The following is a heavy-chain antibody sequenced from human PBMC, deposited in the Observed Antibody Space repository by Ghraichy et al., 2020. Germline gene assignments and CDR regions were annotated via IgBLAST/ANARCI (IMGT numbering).Heavy chain of an antibody. V-gene: IGHV3-74*01. CDR1: GFTFSSYW. CDR3: ARGFRVVVTRYYYYYGMDV. J-gene: IGHJ6*02. D-gene: IGHD2-21*02. Sequence: GGSLRLSCAASGFTFSSYWMHWVRQAPGKGLVWVSRINSDGSSTSYADSVKGRFTISRDNAKNTLYLQMNSLRAEDTAVYYCARGFRVVVTRYYYYYGMDVWGQGTTVTVSS. CDR2: INSDGSST.